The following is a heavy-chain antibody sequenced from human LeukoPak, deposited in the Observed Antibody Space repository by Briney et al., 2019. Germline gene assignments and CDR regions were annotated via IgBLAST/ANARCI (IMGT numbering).Heavy chain of an antibody. V-gene: IGHV1-69*13. CDR3: ARSYYYDSSGYQPDY. Sequence: SVKVSCKASGGTFSSYAISWVRQAPGQGLEWMGGIIPIFGTVNYAQKFQGRVTITADESTSTAYMELSSLRSEDTAVYYCARSYYYDSSGYQPDYWGQGTLVTVSS. CDR1: GGTFSSYA. J-gene: IGHJ4*02. CDR2: IIPIFGTV. D-gene: IGHD3-22*01.